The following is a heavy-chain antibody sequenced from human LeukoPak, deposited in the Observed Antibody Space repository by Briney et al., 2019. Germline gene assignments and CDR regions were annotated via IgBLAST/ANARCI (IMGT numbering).Heavy chain of an antibody. CDR1: GFSFSNYA. V-gene: IGHV3-66*01. CDR2: IYSGGST. D-gene: IGHD6-13*01. CDR3: ARDRTGSSWYRDAFDI. J-gene: IGHJ3*02. Sequence: GGSLRLSCAASGFSFSNYAMSWVRQAPGKGLEWVSVIYSGGSTYYADSVKGRFTISRDNSKNTLYLQMNSLRAEDTAVYYCARDRTGSSWYRDAFDIWGQGTMVTVSS.